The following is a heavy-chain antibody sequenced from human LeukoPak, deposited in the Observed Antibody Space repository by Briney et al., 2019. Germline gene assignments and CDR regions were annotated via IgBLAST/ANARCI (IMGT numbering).Heavy chain of an antibody. D-gene: IGHD3/OR15-3a*01. V-gene: IGHV3-30*18. CDR3: AKEERTYYYMDV. Sequence: GGSLRLSCAASGFTFSSYGMHWVRQAPGKGLEWVAVISYDGSNKYYADSVKGRFTISRDNSKNTLYLQMNSLRAEDTAVYYCAKEERTYYYMDVWGKGTTVTVSS. CDR1: GFTFSSYG. CDR2: ISYDGSNK. J-gene: IGHJ6*03.